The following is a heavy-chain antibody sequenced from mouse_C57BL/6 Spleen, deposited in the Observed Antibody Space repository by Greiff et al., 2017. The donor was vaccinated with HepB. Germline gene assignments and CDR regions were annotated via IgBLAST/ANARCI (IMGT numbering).Heavy chain of an antibody. V-gene: IGHV1-52*01. CDR1: GYTFTSYW. J-gene: IGHJ1*03. CDR3: ARYDGRGDGYFDV. D-gene: IGHD1-1*01. CDR2: IDPSDSET. Sequence: QVQLQQPGAELVRPGSSVKLSCKASGYTFTSYWMHWVKQRPIQGLEWIGNIDPSDSETHYNQKFKDKATLTVDKSSSTAYMQLSSLTSEDSAVYYCARYDGRGDGYFDVWGTGTTVTVSS.